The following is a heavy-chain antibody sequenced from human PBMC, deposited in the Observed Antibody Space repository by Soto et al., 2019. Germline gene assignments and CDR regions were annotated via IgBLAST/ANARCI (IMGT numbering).Heavy chain of an antibody. D-gene: IGHD3-22*01. CDR2: ISSSSSYT. CDR3: AIKYYYDSSGYFFDY. J-gene: IGHJ4*02. V-gene: IGHV3-11*06. CDR1: GFTFSDYY. Sequence: GGSLRLSCAASGFTFSDYYMSWIRQAPGKGLEWVSYISSSSSYTNYADSVKGRFTISRDNAKNSLYLQMNSLRAEDTAVYYCAIKYYYDSSGYFFDYWGQGTLVTVSS.